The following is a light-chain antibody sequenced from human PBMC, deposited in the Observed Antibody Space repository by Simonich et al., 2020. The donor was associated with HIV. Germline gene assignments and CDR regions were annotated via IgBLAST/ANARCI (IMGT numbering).Light chain of an antibody. Sequence: DIQMTQSPSSLSASVGDRVTITCQASQDISNYLNWYQQKPGKAPKLLIYAVSNLEAGVPSRFSGSGSGTDFTFTISSLQPEDIATYYCQQYDNLPWTFGQGTKVEIK. CDR1: QDISNY. V-gene: IGKV1-33*01. CDR2: AVS. J-gene: IGKJ1*01. CDR3: QQYDNLPWT.